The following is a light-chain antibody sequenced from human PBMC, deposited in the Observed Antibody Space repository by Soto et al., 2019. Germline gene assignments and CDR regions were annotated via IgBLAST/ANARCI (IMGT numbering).Light chain of an antibody. J-gene: IGKJ4*01. CDR1: QSVSSSY. CDR2: GES. Sequence: EIVLTQSPGTLSLSPGERATLSCRASQSVSSSYLAWYQHKPGQAPRLLIYGESSRATGIPDRFSGSGSGIDISITISRLEPEDCAVYDCQQYGSLPVTFGGGTKVEIK. V-gene: IGKV3-20*01. CDR3: QQYGSLPVT.